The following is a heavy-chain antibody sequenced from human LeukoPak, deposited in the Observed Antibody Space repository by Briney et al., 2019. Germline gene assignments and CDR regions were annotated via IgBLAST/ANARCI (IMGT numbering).Heavy chain of an antibody. CDR3: ASRLYSSSSQFRDY. J-gene: IGHJ4*02. Sequence: PSETLSLTCAVYGGSFRGYYWSWIRQPPGKGLEWIGEINHSGSTNYNPSLKSRVTISVDTSKNQFSLKLSSVTAADTAVYYCASRLYSSSSQFRDYWGQGTLVTVSS. CDR1: GGSFRGYY. V-gene: IGHV4-34*01. D-gene: IGHD6-6*01. CDR2: INHSGST.